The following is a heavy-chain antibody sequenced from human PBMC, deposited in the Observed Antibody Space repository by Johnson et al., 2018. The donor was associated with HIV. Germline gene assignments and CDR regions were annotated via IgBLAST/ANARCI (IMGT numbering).Heavy chain of an antibody. V-gene: IGHV3-33*06. Sequence: QVQVVESGGGVVQPGRSLRLSCAASGFTFSSYGMHWVRQAPGKGLEWVAVIWYDGSNKYYADSVKGRFTISRDNSKNTLYLQMNSLRAEDTAVYYCAKDPNRWEQLAYAFDIWGQGTMVTVSS. CDR2: IWYDGSNK. D-gene: IGHD6-6*01. CDR1: GFTFSSYG. J-gene: IGHJ3*02. CDR3: AKDPNRWEQLAYAFDI.